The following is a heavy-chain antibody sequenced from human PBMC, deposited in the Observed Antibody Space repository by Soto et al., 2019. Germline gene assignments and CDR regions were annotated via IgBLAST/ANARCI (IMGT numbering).Heavy chain of an antibody. CDR2: INPSGGST. J-gene: IGHJ5*02. D-gene: IGHD4-17*01. Sequence: ASVKVSCKASGYTFTSYYMHWVRQAPGQGLEWMGIINPSGGSTSYAQRFQGRVTMTRDTSTDTAYMELSSLRSEDTAVYYCATDPGLRYWFDPWGQGTLVTVSS. CDR1: GYTFTSYY. CDR3: ATDPGLRYWFDP. V-gene: IGHV1-46*01.